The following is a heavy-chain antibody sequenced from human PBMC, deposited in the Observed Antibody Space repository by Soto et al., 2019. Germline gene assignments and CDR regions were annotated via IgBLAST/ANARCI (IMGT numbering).Heavy chain of an antibody. CDR3: ARGLLRHCSSTSCYWSEPYYYYMDV. CDR1: GGSFSGYY. CDR2: INHSGST. J-gene: IGHJ6*03. Sequence: QVQLQQWGAGLLKPSETLSLTCAVYGGSFSGYYWSWIRQPPGKGLEWIGEINHSGSTNYNPSLKSRVTISVDTSKNQFSLKLSSVTAADTAVYYCARGLLRHCSSTSCYWSEPYYYYMDVWGKGTTVTVSS. V-gene: IGHV4-34*01. D-gene: IGHD2-2*01.